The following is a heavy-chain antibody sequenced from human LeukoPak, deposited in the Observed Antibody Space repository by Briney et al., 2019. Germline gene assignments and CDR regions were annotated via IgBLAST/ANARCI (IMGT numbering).Heavy chain of an antibody. CDR1: GFTFSSYW. Sequence: PGGSLRLSCAASGFTFSSYWMSWVRQAPGKGLEWVANIKQDGSEKYYVDSVKGRFTISRDNAKNSLYLQMNSLRAEDTAVYYCARKGFVCSSTSCYNDAFDIWGQGTMVTVSS. V-gene: IGHV3-7*03. D-gene: IGHD2-2*02. CDR2: IKQDGSEK. J-gene: IGHJ3*02. CDR3: ARKGFVCSSTSCYNDAFDI.